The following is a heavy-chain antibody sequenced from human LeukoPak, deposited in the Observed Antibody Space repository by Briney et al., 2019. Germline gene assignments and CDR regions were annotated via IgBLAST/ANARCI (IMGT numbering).Heavy chain of an antibody. J-gene: IGHJ6*03. D-gene: IGHD3-3*01. Sequence: SVKVSCKASGGTFSSYAISWVRQAPGQGLEWMGGIIPIFGTANYAQKFQGRVTITADESTSTAYMELSSLRSEDTAVYYCATENYDFWSGYGTYYMDVWGKGTTVTGSS. CDR2: IIPIFGTA. CDR1: GGTFSSYA. V-gene: IGHV1-69*01. CDR3: ATENYDFWSGYGTYYMDV.